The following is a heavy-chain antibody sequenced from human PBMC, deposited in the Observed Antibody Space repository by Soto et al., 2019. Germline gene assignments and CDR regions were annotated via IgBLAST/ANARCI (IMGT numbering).Heavy chain of an antibody. V-gene: IGHV1-69*12. D-gene: IGHD2-21*01. CDR1: GDPFKSYS. J-gene: IGHJ4*02. CDR2: IIPIVGKA. Sequence: QVQLVQSGPEVKKPGSSVKVSCKSSGDPFKSYSVSWVRQAPGQGLEWMGGIIPIVGKAMYAQKFQGRVSITAAESTSTVILEVTTLIVEYTAMYYCARLWGIADHDSWGQGTRVTVSS. CDR3: ARLWGIADHDS.